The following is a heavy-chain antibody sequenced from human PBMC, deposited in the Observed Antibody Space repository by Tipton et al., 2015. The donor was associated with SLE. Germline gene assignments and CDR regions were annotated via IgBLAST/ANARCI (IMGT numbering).Heavy chain of an antibody. CDR1: GGSISSGGYY. CDR2: IYYSGST. V-gene: IGHV4-61*08. D-gene: IGHD6-19*01. J-gene: IGHJ4*02. Sequence: TLSLTCTVSGGSISSGGYYWSWIRQPPGKGLEWIGYIYYSGSTNYNPSLKSRLTILVHRYKNQFSLKLSSVTAADTAVYFCARTPGSGWQYYFDYWGQGTLVTVSS. CDR3: ARTPGSGWQYYFDY.